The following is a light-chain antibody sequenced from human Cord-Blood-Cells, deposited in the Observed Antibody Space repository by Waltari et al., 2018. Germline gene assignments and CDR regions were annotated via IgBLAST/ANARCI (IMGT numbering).Light chain of an antibody. CDR1: QGISSY. Sequence: AIRMTQSPSSPSASTGDRVTITCRASQGISSYLAWYQQKPGKAPKLLIYAASTLQSGVPSRFSGSGSGTDFTLTISCLQSEDFATYYCQQYYSYARTFGQGTKVEIK. V-gene: IGKV1-8*01. CDR2: AAS. CDR3: QQYYSYART. J-gene: IGKJ1*01.